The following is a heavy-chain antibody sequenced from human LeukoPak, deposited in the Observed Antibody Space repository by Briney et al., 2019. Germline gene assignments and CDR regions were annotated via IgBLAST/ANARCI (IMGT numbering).Heavy chain of an antibody. J-gene: IGHJ6*03. CDR1: GGSISSSFSY. CDR2: MSYDGST. Sequence: SETLSLTCTVSGGSISSSFSYWGWIRQPPGKGLEWIGTMSYDGSTYYNPSLQSRITISADTSKNQFSLKLSSVTAADTAVYYCARAQGYYYYYMDVWGKGTTVTVSS. V-gene: IGHV4-39*07. CDR3: ARAQGYYYYYMDV.